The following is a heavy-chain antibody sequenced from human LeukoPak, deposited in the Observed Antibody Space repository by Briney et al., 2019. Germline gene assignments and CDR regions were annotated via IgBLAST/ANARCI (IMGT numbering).Heavy chain of an antibody. V-gene: IGHV4-59*08. D-gene: IGHD2-2*01. CDR2: IYYSGST. J-gene: IGHJ5*02. CDR3: ARHEQDRYCSSTSCYNNWFDP. Sequence: SETLSLTCTVSGGSISSYYWSWIRQPPGKGLEWIGYIYYSGSTNYNPSLKSRVTISVDTSKNQFSLKLSSVTAADTAVCYCARHEQDRYCSSTSCYNNWFDPWGQGTLVTVSS. CDR1: GGSISSYY.